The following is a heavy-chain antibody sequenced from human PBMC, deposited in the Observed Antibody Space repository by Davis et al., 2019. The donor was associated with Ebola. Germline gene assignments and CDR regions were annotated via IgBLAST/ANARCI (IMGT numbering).Heavy chain of an antibody. CDR1: GYSINRGFT. V-gene: IGHV4-59*08. D-gene: IGHD6-19*01. J-gene: IGHJ2*01. Sequence: SETLSLTCTVSGYSINRGFTWGWIRQPPGKGLEWIGYIYYSGSTNYNPSLKSRVTISVDTSKNQFSLKLSSVTAADTAVYYCARVSSGFYWYFDLWGRGTLVTVSS. CDR3: ARVSSGFYWYFDL. CDR2: IYYSGST.